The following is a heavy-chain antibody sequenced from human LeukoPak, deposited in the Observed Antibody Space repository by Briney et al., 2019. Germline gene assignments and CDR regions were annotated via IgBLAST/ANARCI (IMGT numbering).Heavy chain of an antibody. J-gene: IGHJ5*02. D-gene: IGHD2-15*01. V-gene: IGHV4-59*08. CDR2: IYSSGST. CDR1: GGSISSYY. Sequence: SETLSLTCTVSGGSISSYYWSWIRQPPGKGLEWIGYIYSSGSTSYNPSLKSRVTISVDTSKNQFSLKLSPVTAADTAVYYCARHPCSGSSCPNPFDPWGQGTLVTVSS. CDR3: ARHPCSGSSCPNPFDP.